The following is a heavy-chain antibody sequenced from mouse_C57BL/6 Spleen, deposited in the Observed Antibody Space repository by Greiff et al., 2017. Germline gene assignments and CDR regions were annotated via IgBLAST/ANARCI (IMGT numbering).Heavy chain of an antibody. Sequence: EVKVEESGGGLVQPGGSMKLSCVASGFTFSNYWMNWVRQSPEKGLEWVAQIRFKSDNYATHYEESVKGRFTISRDDSKSSVYLQMNNLRAEDTGIYYCTYGSWFAYWGQGTLVTVSA. J-gene: IGHJ3*01. CDR1: GFTFSNYW. D-gene: IGHD1-1*01. CDR2: IRFKSDNYAT. CDR3: TYGSWFAY. V-gene: IGHV6-3*01.